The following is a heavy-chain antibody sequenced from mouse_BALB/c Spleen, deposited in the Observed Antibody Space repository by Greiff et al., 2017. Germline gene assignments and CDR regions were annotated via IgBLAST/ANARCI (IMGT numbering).Heavy chain of an antibody. CDR1: GFNIKDTY. D-gene: IGHD2-10*01. J-gene: IGHJ3*01. CDR3: ASYYGNSWFAY. Sequence: EVKVVESGAELVKPGASVKLSCTASGFNIKDTYMHWVKQRPEQGLEWIGRIDPANGNTKYDPKFQGKATITADTSSNTAYLQLSSLTSEDTAVYYCASYYGNSWFAYWGQGTLVTVSA. V-gene: IGHV14-3*02. CDR2: IDPANGNT.